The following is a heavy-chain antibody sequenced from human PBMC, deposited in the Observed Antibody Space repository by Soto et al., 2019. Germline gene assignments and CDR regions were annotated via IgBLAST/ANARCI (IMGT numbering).Heavy chain of an antibody. CDR1: GFTFSDNW. CDR3: ATVPWTAAAS. V-gene: IGHV3-7*01. J-gene: IGHJ5*02. Sequence: PGGSLRLSCAASGFTFSDNWMNWVRQAPGKGLEWVATIKPDGSEQDYMEFVKGRFTISRDNAKNSLYLQMNSLRAEDTAVYYCATVPWTAAASWGQGTLVTVSS. CDR2: IKPDGSEQ. D-gene: IGHD6-13*01.